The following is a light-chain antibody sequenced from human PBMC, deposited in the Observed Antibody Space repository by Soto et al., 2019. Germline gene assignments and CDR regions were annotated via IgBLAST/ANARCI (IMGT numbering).Light chain of an antibody. CDR2: GAS. CDR3: QQYGSSSMYT. V-gene: IGKV3-20*01. Sequence: EIVLTQSPGTLSLSPGERATLSCRASQSVRSSYLAWYQQKPGQAPRLLIYGASSRATGIPDRFSGSGSGTDLTLTISRLEPEDFAVYYCQQYGSSSMYTFGQGTKLEIK. CDR1: QSVRSSY. J-gene: IGKJ2*01.